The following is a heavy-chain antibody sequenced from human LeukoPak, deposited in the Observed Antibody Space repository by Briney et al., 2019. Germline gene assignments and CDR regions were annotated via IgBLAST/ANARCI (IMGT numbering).Heavy chain of an antibody. CDR3: ARADFYYYMDV. CDR1: GYTFTGYY. Sequence: ASVKVSCRASGYTFTGYYMHWVRHAPGQGLEWMGWINPNSGGTNYAQKSQGRVTMTRDTSISTAYMELSRLRSDDTAVYYCARADFYYYMDVWGKGTTVTVSS. CDR2: INPNSGGT. J-gene: IGHJ6*03. V-gene: IGHV1-2*02.